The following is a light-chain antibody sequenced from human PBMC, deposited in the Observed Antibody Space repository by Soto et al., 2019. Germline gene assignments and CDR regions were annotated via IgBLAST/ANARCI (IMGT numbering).Light chain of an antibody. CDR3: QHYRSSPPIP. Sequence: EIVLTQSPGTLSLSPGERATLSCRASQSVSSSYLAWYQQKPGQAPRLLIYGASSRATGIPDRFSGSGSGTDFTLNISSLEPEDFAVYYCQHYRSSPPIPVGQGPRLEI. CDR1: QSVSSSY. J-gene: IGKJ5*01. CDR2: GAS. V-gene: IGKV3-20*01.